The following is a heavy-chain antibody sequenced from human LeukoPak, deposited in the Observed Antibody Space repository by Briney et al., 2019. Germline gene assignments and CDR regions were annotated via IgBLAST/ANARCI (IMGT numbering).Heavy chain of an antibody. J-gene: IGHJ4*02. V-gene: IGHV4-4*02. CDR1: GGSISSNNW. D-gene: IGHD5-12*01. CDR3: ARVHGGSDDN. Sequence: SGTLSLTCAVSGGSISSNNWWSWVRQPPGKGLEWIGEIYHTGSTNYNPSLKSRVTMSVDKSKNRFSLKLTSVTAADTAVFYCARVHGGSDDNWGQGTLVTVSS. CDR2: IYHTGST.